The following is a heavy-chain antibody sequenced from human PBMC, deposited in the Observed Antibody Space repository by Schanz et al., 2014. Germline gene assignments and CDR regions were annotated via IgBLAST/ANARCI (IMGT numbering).Heavy chain of an antibody. Sequence: QVQLQESGPGLVKPSETLSLTCTVSGDSISTSYYWGWIRQPPGKGLEWIGSVYYSGGSYYNPSLKIRAPMSVAPSKNQFPLRLGSVTAADTAVYYCARPNSASYRIYYFDYWGQGTLVTVSS. D-gene: IGHD1-26*01. CDR2: VYYSGGS. CDR1: GDSISTSYY. CDR3: ARPNSASYRIYYFDY. V-gene: IGHV4-39*01. J-gene: IGHJ4*02.